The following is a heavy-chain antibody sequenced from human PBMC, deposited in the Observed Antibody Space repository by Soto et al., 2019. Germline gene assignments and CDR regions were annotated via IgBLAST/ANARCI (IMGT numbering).Heavy chain of an antibody. D-gene: IGHD3-9*01. V-gene: IGHV3-64D*06. CDR3: VKASTFYDILTGYYSTNFFDP. CDR1: GFTFSEYS. Sequence: GGSLRLSCSASGFTFSEYSMHWVRQAPGKGLQYVSTISSDGDITYYADSVKGRFTISRDNSKNTLYLQMNSLRPEDTAVYYCVKASTFYDILTGYYSTNFFDPWGQGTLVTISS. CDR2: ISSDGDIT. J-gene: IGHJ5*02.